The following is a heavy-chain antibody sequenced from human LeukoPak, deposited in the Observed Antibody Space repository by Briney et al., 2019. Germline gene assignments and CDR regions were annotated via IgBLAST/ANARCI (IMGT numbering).Heavy chain of an antibody. CDR2: ISSSSIYI. CDR3: ARGYNNYGYVFDI. J-gene: IGHJ3*02. D-gene: IGHD4-11*01. V-gene: IGHV3-21*01. Sequence: PGGSLRLSCAASGFTFSSHSMNWVRQAPGKGLEWVSSISSSSIYIYYADSVQGRFTISRDNAKNSLYLQMNSLRAEDTAVYYCARGYNNYGYVFDIWGQGTVVTVSS. CDR1: GFTFSSHS.